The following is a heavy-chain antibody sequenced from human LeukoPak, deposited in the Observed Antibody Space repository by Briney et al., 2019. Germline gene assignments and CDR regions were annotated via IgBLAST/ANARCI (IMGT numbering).Heavy chain of an antibody. CDR3: VSTLAFDC. V-gene: IGHV3-33*01. J-gene: IGHJ4*02. CDR2: IWYDGSSK. CDR1: GFIFRISG. Sequence: GSSLRLSCAPSGFIFRISGKHWVRQAPGKGGEGVADIWYDGSSKYYAGSVRGRFTISRDNCKNTLCLQVNILTAEVRAVYYCVSTLAFDCWGQGTVVSVPS.